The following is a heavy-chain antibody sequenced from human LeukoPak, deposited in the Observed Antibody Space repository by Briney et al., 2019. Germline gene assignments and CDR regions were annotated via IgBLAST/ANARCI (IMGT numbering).Heavy chain of an antibody. V-gene: IGHV4-59*08. J-gene: IGHJ5*02. CDR1: GGSISSYY. CDR3: ARLSIGYSSGWNGWFDP. CDR2: IYYSGST. Sequence: PSETLSLTCTVSGGSISSYYWSWIRQPPGKGLEWIGYIYYSGSTNYNPSLKSRVTISVDTSKNQFSLKLSSVTAADTAVYYCARLSIGYSSGWNGWFDPWGQGTLVTVSS. D-gene: IGHD6-19*01.